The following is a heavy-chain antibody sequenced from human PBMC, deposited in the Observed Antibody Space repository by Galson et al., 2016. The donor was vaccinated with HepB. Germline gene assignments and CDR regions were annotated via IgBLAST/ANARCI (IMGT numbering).Heavy chain of an antibody. CDR1: GFTLTNYG. Sequence: SLRLSCAAFGFTLTNYGMHWVRQAPGKGLEWVAMISYDGSAEYNADSVKGRFTISRDNSENTMYLQMSSLRTEETAVYYCAKDLWINKWTNYFDYWGQGTLVTVSS. CDR3: AKDLWINKWTNYFDY. V-gene: IGHV3-30*18. CDR2: ISYDGSAE. J-gene: IGHJ4*02. D-gene: IGHD2-21*01.